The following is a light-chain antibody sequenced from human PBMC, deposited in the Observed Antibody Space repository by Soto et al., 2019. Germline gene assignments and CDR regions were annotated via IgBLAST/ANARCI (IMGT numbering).Light chain of an antibody. CDR3: CSYGGSYTGV. Sequence: QSALTQPRSVSGSPGQSVTISCTGTSSDVGGYNYVSWYQQHPGKAPKLMIYDVSKRPSGVPDRFSGSKSGNTASLTISGLQAEDEADYYCCSYGGSYTGVFGGGTKVTVL. CDR2: DVS. V-gene: IGLV2-11*01. J-gene: IGLJ3*02. CDR1: SSDVGGYNY.